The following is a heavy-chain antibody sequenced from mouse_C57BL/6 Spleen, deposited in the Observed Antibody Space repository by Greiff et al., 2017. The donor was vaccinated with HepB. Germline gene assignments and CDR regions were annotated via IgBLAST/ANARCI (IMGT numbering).Heavy chain of an antibody. CDR3: ARDYGSSSPAWFAY. D-gene: IGHD1-1*01. Sequence: EVQLQESGPGLVKPSQTVFLTCTVTGISITTGNYRWSWIRQFPGNKLEWIGYIYYSGTITYNPSLTSRTTITRDTPKNQFFLEMNSLTAEDTATYYCARDYGSSSPAWFAYWGQGTLVTVSA. CDR2: IYYSGTI. J-gene: IGHJ3*01. V-gene: IGHV3-5*01. CDR1: GISITTGNYR.